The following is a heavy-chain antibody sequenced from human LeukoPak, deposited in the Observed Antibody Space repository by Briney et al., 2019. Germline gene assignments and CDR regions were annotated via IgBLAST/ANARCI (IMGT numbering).Heavy chain of an antibody. CDR1: GDSISSSSYY. V-gene: IGHV4-39*07. CDR3: ARILRGFYFDS. Sequence: SETLSLTCSVSGDSISSSSYYWGWVRQPPGKGLESIGCIYYSGATYYNPSLESRVIISVDTSKNQFSLNLRFVTAADTAVYYCARILRGFYFDSWGQGTLVTVSS. CDR2: IYYSGAT. J-gene: IGHJ4*02. D-gene: IGHD2-21*02.